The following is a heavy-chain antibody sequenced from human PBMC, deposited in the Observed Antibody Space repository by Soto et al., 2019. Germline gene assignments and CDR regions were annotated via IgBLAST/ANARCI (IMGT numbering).Heavy chain of an antibody. CDR1: GGSISSYY. Sequence: SETLSLTCAVSGGSISSYYWSWIRQPPGKGLEWIGYIYYSGSTNYNPSLKSRVTISVDTSKNQFSLKLSSVTAADTAVYYCARDFDYWGQGTLVTVSS. CDR2: IYYSGST. J-gene: IGHJ4*02. CDR3: ARDFDY. V-gene: IGHV4-59*01.